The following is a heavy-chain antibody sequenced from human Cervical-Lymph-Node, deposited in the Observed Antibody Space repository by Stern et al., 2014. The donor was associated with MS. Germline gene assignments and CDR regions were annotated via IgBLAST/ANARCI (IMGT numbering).Heavy chain of an antibody. J-gene: IGHJ6*02. CDR3: ARGEISPYCYDGMDV. Sequence: VQLVETGAEVKKPGASVKVSSNASRYTFSGYRINWGRLASGHGLEWIGWINAFNDDTNYAQKFQGRVTMTTDASTSTAYMEVRTLRSDDTAVYYCARGEISPYCYDGMDVWGQGTTVAVSS. CDR2: INAFNDDT. CDR1: RYTFSGYR. D-gene: IGHD2/OR15-2a*01. V-gene: IGHV1-18*01.